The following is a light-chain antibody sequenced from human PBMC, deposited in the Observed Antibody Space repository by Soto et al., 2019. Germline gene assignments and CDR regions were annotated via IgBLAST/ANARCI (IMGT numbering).Light chain of an antibody. CDR2: GAS. Sequence: EVVLTQSPGTLSLSPGERATLSCRASQSVDSSTLAWYQQKPGQAPRLLISGASKRATGTPDSFSGSGSGTDFTLTISRLEPEDVAVYYCQHFDESLIFGGGTKVEIK. CDR1: QSVDSST. J-gene: IGKJ4*01. V-gene: IGKV3-20*01. CDR3: QHFDESLI.